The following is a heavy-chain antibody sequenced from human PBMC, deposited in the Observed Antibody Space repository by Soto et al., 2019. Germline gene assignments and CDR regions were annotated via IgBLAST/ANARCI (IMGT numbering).Heavy chain of an antibody. D-gene: IGHD3-22*01. V-gene: IGHV1-24*01. J-gene: IGHJ5*02. CDR1: VYTLTELS. CDR3: ATSGGSSGYTLGGFDP. CDR2: FDPEDGET. Sequence: QVQLVQSVAEVKKPGASVKVSCKVSVYTLTELSMHWVRQDPGTGLEWMGGFDPEDGETIYAQKFQGRVTMTEDTSTDTAYMELSSLRSEDTAVYYCATSGGSSGYTLGGFDPLGQGNLVTVSS.